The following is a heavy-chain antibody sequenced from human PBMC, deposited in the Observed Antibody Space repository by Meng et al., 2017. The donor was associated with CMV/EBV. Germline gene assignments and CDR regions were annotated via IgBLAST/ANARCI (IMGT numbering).Heavy chain of an antibody. CDR1: GYTFTSYY. CDR3: ARDAGYSGKYYYGMDV. CDR2: INPSGGST. V-gene: IGHV1-46*01. Sequence: ASVKVSCKASGYTFTSYYMHWVRQAPGQGLEWMGIINPSGGSTSYAQKFQGRVTMTRDTSTSTVYMELSSLRSEDTAVYYCARDAGYSGKYYYGMDVWGQGTTVTVSS. D-gene: IGHD5-18*01. J-gene: IGHJ6*02.